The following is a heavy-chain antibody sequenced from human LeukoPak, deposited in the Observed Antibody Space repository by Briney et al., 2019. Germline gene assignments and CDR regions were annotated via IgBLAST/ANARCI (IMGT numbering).Heavy chain of an antibody. Sequence: GGSLRLSCAASAFTVTSNYMTWVRHAPGKGLEWVSIIYDNGDTYYADSVKGRFTVTRDSSKNTVSLEMNSLRVDDTAVYYCVSHSDPLTGYSFDYWGQGTLVTVSS. CDR3: VSHSDPLTGYSFDY. CDR1: AFTVTSNY. J-gene: IGHJ4*02. D-gene: IGHD3-9*01. CDR2: IYDNGDT. V-gene: IGHV3-53*01.